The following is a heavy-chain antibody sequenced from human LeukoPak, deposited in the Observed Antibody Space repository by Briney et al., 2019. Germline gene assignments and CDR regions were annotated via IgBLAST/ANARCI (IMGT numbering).Heavy chain of an antibody. CDR3: AKTMIIVVINPPFDY. Sequence: GGSLRLPCTASGFTFTRHAMYWVRQSPGKGLEWVAAISGRGDNTYYEDSVKGRFTISRDNSKNTLYLEMNNLRAEDTAVYFCAKTMIIVVINPPFDYWGQGILVSVSS. J-gene: IGHJ4*02. CDR1: GFTFTRHA. D-gene: IGHD3-22*01. V-gene: IGHV3-23*01. CDR2: ISGRGDNT.